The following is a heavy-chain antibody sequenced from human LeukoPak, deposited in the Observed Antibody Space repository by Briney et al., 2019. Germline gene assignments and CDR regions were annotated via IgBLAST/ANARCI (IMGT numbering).Heavy chain of an antibody. CDR1: GFSLSSYA. V-gene: IGHV3-23*01. D-gene: IGHD3-22*01. J-gene: IGHJ4*02. CDR2: SNTSGGST. Sequence: PGGSLRLSCAASGFSLSSYAMSWVRQAPGKGLEWVSGSNTSGGSTAYADSVKGRFTISRDNPRNTLYMQMNSLRAEDTALYYCAIMHPYYDGNGYWVQWGQGTLVTVSS. CDR3: AIMHPYYDGNGYWVQ.